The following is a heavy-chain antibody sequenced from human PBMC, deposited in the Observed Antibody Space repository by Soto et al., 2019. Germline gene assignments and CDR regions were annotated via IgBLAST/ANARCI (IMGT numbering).Heavy chain of an antibody. CDR3: ARNGTYRSSLSQYSGMDV. CDR2: IVPMLGTP. D-gene: IGHD1-7*01. V-gene: IGHV1-69*01. J-gene: IGHJ6*02. CDR1: GGTFDNFI. Sequence: QVQLVQSGAEVKEPGSSVRVSCKASGGTFDNFIMNWVRQTPGQGLEWMGGIVPMLGTPTYAEKFKGRVTISATGSTSTMYMEVTSLGAEDTAIYYCARNGTYRSSLSQYSGMDVWGQGTTVTVSS.